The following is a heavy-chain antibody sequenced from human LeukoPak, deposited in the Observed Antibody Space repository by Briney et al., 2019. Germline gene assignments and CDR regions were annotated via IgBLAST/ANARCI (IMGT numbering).Heavy chain of an antibody. V-gene: IGHV3-30*01. CDR1: GFTFSSYA. Sequence: GGSLRLSCAASGFTFSSYAMHWVRQAPGKGLEWVAVVSYDGSNKYYADSVKGRFTISRDNSKNTLYLQMNSLRAEDTAVYYCARDLNPITISASFDYWGQGTLVTVFS. J-gene: IGHJ4*02. CDR3: ARDLNPITISASFDY. CDR2: VSYDGSNK. D-gene: IGHD3-9*01.